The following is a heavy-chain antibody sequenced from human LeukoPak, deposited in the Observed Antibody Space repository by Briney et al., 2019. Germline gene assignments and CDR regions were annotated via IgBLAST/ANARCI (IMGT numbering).Heavy chain of an antibody. Sequence: SETLSLTCAVYGGSFSGYYWSWIRQPPGKGLEWIGEINHSGSTNYNPSLKSRVTISVDTSKNQFSLKLSSVTAADTAVYYCARAGAELRYFDWLPNYYFDYWGQGTLVTVSS. CDR2: INHSGST. V-gene: IGHV4-34*01. D-gene: IGHD3-9*01. CDR3: ARAGAELRYFDWLPNYYFDY. CDR1: GGSFSGYY. J-gene: IGHJ4*02.